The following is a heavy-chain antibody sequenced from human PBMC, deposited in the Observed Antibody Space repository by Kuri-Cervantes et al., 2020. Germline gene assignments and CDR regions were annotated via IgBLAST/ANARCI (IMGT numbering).Heavy chain of an antibody. V-gene: IGHV3-43*01. D-gene: IGHD1-26*01. CDR3: AKDMGYSGSYLDY. CDR2: ISWDGGST. J-gene: IGHJ4*02. CDR1: GFTFDDYT. Sequence: GESLKISCAASGFTFDDYTMHWVRQAPGKGLEWVSLISWDGGSTYYADSVKGRFTISRDNSKNSLYLQMNSPRTEDTALYYCAKDMGYSGSYLDYWGQGTLVTVSS.